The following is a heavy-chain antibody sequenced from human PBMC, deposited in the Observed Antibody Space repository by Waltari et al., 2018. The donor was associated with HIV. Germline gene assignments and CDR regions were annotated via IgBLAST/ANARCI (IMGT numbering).Heavy chain of an antibody. Sequence: QLQLQESGPGLVKPSETLSLTCTVSGGSISSSSYYWGWIRQPPWKGLEWIGSIYYSGSTYSNPSLKSGVTISVGTSKNQFSLKLSSVTAADTAVYYCARLYCSGGSCYSEWYFDYWGQGTLVTVSS. CDR1: GGSISSSSYY. D-gene: IGHD2-15*01. J-gene: IGHJ4*02. CDR2: IYYSGST. V-gene: IGHV4-39*01. CDR3: ARLYCSGGSCYSEWYFDY.